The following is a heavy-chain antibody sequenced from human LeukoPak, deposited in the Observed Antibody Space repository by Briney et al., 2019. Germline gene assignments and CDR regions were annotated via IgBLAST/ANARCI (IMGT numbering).Heavy chain of an antibody. D-gene: IGHD3-22*01. CDR3: ARDLTGVVASYYFDY. CDR2: INPSGGST. V-gene: IGHV1-46*01. J-gene: IGHJ4*02. Sequence: GASVKVSCKASGYTFTSYYMHWVRQAPGQGLEWMGIINPSGGSTSYAQKFQGRVTMTRDTSTGTVYMELSSLRSEDTAVYYCARDLTGVVASYYFDYWGQGTLVTVSS. CDR1: GYTFTSYY.